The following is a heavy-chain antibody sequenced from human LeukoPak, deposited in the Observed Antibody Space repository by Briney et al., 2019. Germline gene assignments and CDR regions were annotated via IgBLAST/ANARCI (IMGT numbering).Heavy chain of an antibody. CDR2: IRYDGSNK. CDR1: GFTFSSYG. V-gene: IGHV3-30*02. CDR3: AKDIGFTRFNPGGVDY. Sequence: PGGSLRLSCAASGFTFSSYGMHWVRQAPGKGLEWVAFIRYDGSNKYYADSVKGRFTISRDNSKNTLYLQMNSLRAEDTAVYYCAKDIGFTRFNPGGVDYWGQGTLVTVSS. J-gene: IGHJ4*02. D-gene: IGHD3-10*02.